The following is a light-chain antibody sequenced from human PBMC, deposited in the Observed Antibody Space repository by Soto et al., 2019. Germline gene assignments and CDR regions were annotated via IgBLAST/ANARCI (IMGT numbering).Light chain of an antibody. CDR3: QQYGSSPT. CDR1: QSVSSSF. J-gene: IGKJ4*01. Sequence: EIVLTQSPGTLSLSPGERATLSCRASQSVSSSFLAWYQQKPGQAPRLLIYGTSSRAPGIPDRFSGSGSGTDFTLTISGLEPEDFAVYSCQQYGSSPTFGGGTKLDIK. V-gene: IGKV3-20*01. CDR2: GTS.